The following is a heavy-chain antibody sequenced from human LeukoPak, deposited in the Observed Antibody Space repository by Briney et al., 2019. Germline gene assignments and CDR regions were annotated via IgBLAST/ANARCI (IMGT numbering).Heavy chain of an antibody. CDR1: GFTVSSNS. CDR2: IFSGGNT. V-gene: IGHV3-53*01. CDR3: ARANAVDDGRNIGY. J-gene: IGHJ4*02. Sequence: GGSLRLSCAASGFTVSSNSMSWVRQAPGKGLEWVSVIFSGGNTYYADSVKGRFTISRDNAENTLSLQMNSLRAEDTAVYYCARANAVDDGRNIGYWGQGTLVTVSS. D-gene: IGHD1/OR15-1a*01.